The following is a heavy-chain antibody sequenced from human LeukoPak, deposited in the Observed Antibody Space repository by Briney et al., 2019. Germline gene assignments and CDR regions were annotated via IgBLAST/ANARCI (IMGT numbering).Heavy chain of an antibody. J-gene: IGHJ4*02. V-gene: IGHV4-39*07. CDR3: AREYTLYRSGWFLDY. D-gene: IGHD6-19*01. CDR2: IDYSGST. Sequence: SETLSLTCTVSGDSSSNSIYYWGWIRRPPGKGLEWIGTIDYSGSTYYNPSLKSRATISIDTSKNQFSLKVSSVTAADTAVYYCAREYTLYRSGWFLDYWGQGTVVTVSS. CDR1: GDSSSNSIYY.